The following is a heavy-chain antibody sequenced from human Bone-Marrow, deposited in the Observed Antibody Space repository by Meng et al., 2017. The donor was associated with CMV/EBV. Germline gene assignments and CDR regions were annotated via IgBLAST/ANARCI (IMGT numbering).Heavy chain of an antibody. CDR1: GFSFDDYA. J-gene: IGHJ4*02. Sequence: SLKISCAASGFSFDDYAMHWVRLTPGKGLEWVSGISWNGNIIDYADSVKGRFTISRDNSKNTLYLQMNSLRAEDTAVYYCAKGYHEDYWGQGTLVTVSS. CDR2: ISWNGNII. CDR3: AKGYHEDY. V-gene: IGHV3-9*01. D-gene: IGHD1-14*01.